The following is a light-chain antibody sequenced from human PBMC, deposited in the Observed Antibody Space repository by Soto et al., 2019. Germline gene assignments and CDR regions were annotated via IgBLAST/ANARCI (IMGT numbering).Light chain of an antibody. Sequence: QSVLTQPPSVSEAPGQRVTISCTGSSSNIGAGYEAHWYQQVPGTAPKLLIYENNNRPSGVPDRFSGSKSGTSASLAITGLQAEDAAEYYCQSYDSSLSGYVFGTGTKVTV. CDR3: QSYDSSLSGYV. CDR2: ENN. CDR1: SSNIGAGYE. V-gene: IGLV1-40*01. J-gene: IGLJ1*01.